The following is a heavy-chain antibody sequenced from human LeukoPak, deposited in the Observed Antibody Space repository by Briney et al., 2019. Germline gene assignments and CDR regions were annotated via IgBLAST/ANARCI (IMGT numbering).Heavy chain of an antibody. J-gene: IGHJ4*02. CDR3: ATLWEASMVTKGN. CDR2: INPNSGGT. V-gene: IGHV1-2*06. CDR1: GYTFTAYY. D-gene: IGHD3-10*01. Sequence: ASVEVSCKASGYTFTAYYMHWVRQAPGQGLEWMGRINPNSGGTNYAQKFQGRVTMTRDTSISTAYMELTRLRSDDTAVYYCATLWEASMVTKGNWGQGTLVTVSS.